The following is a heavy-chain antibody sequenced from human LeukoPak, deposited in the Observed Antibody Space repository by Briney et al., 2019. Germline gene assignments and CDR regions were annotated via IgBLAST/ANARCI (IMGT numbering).Heavy chain of an antibody. CDR3: AKGSTVTLIEPSDY. Sequence: GGSLRLSCAASGFTFSSYAMSWVRQAPGKGLEWVSAISGSGGSTYYADSVKGRFTISRDNSKNTLYLQMNSLRAEDTAVYYCAKGSTVTLIEPSDYWGQGTLVTVSS. J-gene: IGHJ4*02. CDR1: GFTFSSYA. CDR2: ISGSGGST. V-gene: IGHV3-23*01. D-gene: IGHD4-17*01.